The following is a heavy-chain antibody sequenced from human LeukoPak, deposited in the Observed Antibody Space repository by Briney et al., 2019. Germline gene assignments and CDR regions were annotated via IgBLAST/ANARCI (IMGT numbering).Heavy chain of an antibody. CDR3: ARDRASGYYDY. D-gene: IGHD3-3*01. Sequence: GGSLRLSCAASGFTFSDYYMSRIRQAPGKGLEWVSYISSSGSTIYYADSVKGRFTISRDNAKNSLYLQMNSLRAEDTAVYYCARDRASGYYDYWGQGTLVNVSS. CDR1: GFTFSDYY. CDR2: ISSSGSTI. V-gene: IGHV3-11*01. J-gene: IGHJ4*02.